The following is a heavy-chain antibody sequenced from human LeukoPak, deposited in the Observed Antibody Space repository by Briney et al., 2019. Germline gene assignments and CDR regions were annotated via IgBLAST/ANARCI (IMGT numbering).Heavy chain of an antibody. V-gene: IGHV4-39*07. J-gene: IGHJ4*02. CDR1: GGSISSSSYY. D-gene: IGHD3-3*01. CDR3: ARDQNFWSAIDY. CDR2: IYYSGST. Sequence: PSETLSLTCTVSGGSISSSSYYWGWIRQPPGKGLEWIGSIYYSGSTYYNPSLKSRVTISVDTSKNQFSLKLSSVTAADTAVYYCARDQNFWSAIDYWGQGTLVTVSS.